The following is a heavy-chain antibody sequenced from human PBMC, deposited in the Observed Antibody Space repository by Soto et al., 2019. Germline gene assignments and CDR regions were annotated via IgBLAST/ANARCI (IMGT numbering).Heavy chain of an antibody. V-gene: IGHV4-31*03. Sequence: SETLCLTCTVSGGSISSGDYYWSWIRQHPGKGLEWIGYIYYSGSTYYNPSLKSRVTISVDTSKNQFSLKLSSVTAADTAVYYCARDLDTAMVRGYYYYGMDVWGQGTTVTVSS. CDR3: ARDLDTAMVRGYYYYGMDV. CDR2: IYYSGST. D-gene: IGHD5-18*01. CDR1: GGSISSGDYY. J-gene: IGHJ6*02.